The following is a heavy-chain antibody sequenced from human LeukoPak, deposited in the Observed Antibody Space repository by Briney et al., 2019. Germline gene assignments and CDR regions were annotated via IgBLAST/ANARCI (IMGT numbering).Heavy chain of an antibody. CDR1: GGSISSSNYY. CDR2: IYYSGST. Sequence: SETLSLTCTVSGGSISSSNYYWGWIRQPPGKGLEWIGSIYYSGSTYYSPSLKSRVTISVDTSKNQFSLRLTSVTAADTAVYYCARQTGSGLFILPGGQGTLVTVSS. D-gene: IGHD3/OR15-3a*01. CDR3: ARQTGSGLFILP. V-gene: IGHV4-39*01. J-gene: IGHJ4*02.